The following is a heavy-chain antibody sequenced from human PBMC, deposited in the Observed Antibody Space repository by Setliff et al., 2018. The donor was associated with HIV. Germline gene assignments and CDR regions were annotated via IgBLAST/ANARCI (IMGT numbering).Heavy chain of an antibody. J-gene: IGHJ6*03. CDR3: ARDGRYCSGGSCFTNRASYYYYYMDV. Sequence: KVSCKASGYTFTGHYMHWVRQAPGQGLEWMGWINPSSGGTNYAQKFQGRVTLTRDTSISTAYMELSGLRSDDTAVYYCARDGRYCSGGSCFTNRASYYYYYMDVWGKGTTVTVSS. CDR2: INPSSGGT. V-gene: IGHV1-2*02. D-gene: IGHD2-15*01. CDR1: GYTFTGHY.